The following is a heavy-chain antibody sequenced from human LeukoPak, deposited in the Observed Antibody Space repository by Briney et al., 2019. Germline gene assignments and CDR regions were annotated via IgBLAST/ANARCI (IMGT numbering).Heavy chain of an antibody. CDR2: IYYSGST. D-gene: IGHD2-2*01. J-gene: IGHJ6*02. CDR1: GGSISSSTSYY. CDR3: ARRSRYMDV. V-gene: IGHV4-39*07. Sequence: SETLSLTCTVSGGSISSSTSYYWGWVRQPPGKGLEWIGSIYYSGSTYCNPSLKSRVAISVDTSKNQFSLKLSSVTAADTAVYYCARRSRYMDVWGQGTTVTVSS.